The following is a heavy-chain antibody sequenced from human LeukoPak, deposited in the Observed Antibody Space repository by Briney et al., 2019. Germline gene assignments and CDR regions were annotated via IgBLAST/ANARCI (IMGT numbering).Heavy chain of an antibody. Sequence: SLRLSCAASGFTFSSYEMSWVRQAPGKGLEWVSHIYTDSNIYQADSVKGRFTISRDNAKNTLYLQMNSLRAEDTAVYYCARASNSPFDYWGQGTLVTVSS. V-gene: IGHV3-48*03. CDR3: ARASNSPFDY. D-gene: IGHD2-21*01. CDR1: GFTFSSYE. CDR2: IYTDSNI. J-gene: IGHJ4*02.